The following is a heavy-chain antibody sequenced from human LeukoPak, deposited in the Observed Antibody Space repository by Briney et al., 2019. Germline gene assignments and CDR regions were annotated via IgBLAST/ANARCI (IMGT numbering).Heavy chain of an antibody. V-gene: IGHV3-21*01. D-gene: IGHD1-7*01. CDR2: ISSSSSYI. CDR3: AGSITGTTTDY. CDR1: GLPFSSYS. Sequence: GGSLSFSCEASGLPFSSYSITWVRQAPGKGLKWVSSISSSSSYIYYADSVKGRFTISRDNAKNSLYLQMNSLRAEDTAVYYCAGSITGTTTDYWGQGTLVTVSS. J-gene: IGHJ4*02.